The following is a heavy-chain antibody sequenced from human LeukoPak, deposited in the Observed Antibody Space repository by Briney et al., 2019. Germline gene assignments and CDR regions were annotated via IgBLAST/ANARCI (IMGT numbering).Heavy chain of an antibody. CDR2: IIPIFGTA. V-gene: IGHV1-46*01. CDR1: GYTFTGYY. Sequence: ASVKVSCKASGYTFTGYYMHWVRQAPGQGLEWMGGIIPIFGTANYAQKFQGRVAMTRDMSTSTVYMELSSLRSEDTAVYYCARDPTLQSSSWYGVVGYYFDYWGQGTLVTVSS. D-gene: IGHD6-13*01. CDR3: ARDPTLQSSSWYGVVGYYFDY. J-gene: IGHJ4*02.